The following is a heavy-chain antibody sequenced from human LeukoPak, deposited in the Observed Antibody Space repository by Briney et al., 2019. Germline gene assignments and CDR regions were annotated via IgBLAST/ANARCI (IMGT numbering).Heavy chain of an antibody. Sequence: SVKVSCKASGGTSNSHAISWVRQAPGQSLEWMGRIIPNLGTTNRAQNFQDRVTLTADKSTNTAYMELTSLTSDDTAVYYCATTNDGGGYQWGDFFDFWGQGTLVTVSS. CDR1: GGTSNSHA. J-gene: IGHJ4*02. CDR2: IIPNLGTT. D-gene: IGHD3-22*01. V-gene: IGHV1-69*04. CDR3: ATTNDGGGYQWGDFFDF.